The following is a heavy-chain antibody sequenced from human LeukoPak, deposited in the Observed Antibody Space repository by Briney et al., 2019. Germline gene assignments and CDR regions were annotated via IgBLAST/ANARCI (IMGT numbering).Heavy chain of an antibody. Sequence: SQTLSLTCAVSGGSISSGGYSWSWIRQPPGKGLEWIGYIYRSGSTYYNPSLKSRVTISVDRSKNQFSLKLSSVTAADTAVYYCARGVQWLVPLFDYWGQGTLVTVSS. CDR1: GGSISSGGYS. CDR3: ARGVQWLVPLFDY. CDR2: IYRSGST. D-gene: IGHD6-19*01. J-gene: IGHJ4*02. V-gene: IGHV4-30-2*01.